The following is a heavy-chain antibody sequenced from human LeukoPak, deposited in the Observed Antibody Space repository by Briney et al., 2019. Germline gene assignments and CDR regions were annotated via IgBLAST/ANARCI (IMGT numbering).Heavy chain of an antibody. Sequence: SETLSLTCAVYGGSLSGYYWSWIRQPPGKGLEWIGEINHSGRTNYNPSLKSRVTISVDTSKNQFSPKLSSVAAADTAVYYWARAADYYYGMDVWGQGTTVTVSS. J-gene: IGHJ6*02. CDR3: ARAADYYYGMDV. CDR1: GGSLSGYY. CDR2: INHSGRT. V-gene: IGHV4-34*01.